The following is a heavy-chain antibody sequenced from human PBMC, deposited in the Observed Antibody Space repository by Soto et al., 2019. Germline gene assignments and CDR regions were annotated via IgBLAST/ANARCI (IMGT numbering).Heavy chain of an antibody. D-gene: IGHD6-13*01. Sequence: GSLRLSCAASGFTFSSYAMHWVRQAPGKGLEWVAVISYDGSNKYCADSVKGRFTISRDNSKNTLYLQMNSLRAEDTAVYYCARYSSRMGWCFDYWGQGTLVTVSS. CDR1: GFTFSSYA. CDR3: ARYSSRMGWCFDY. V-gene: IGHV3-30-3*01. J-gene: IGHJ4*02. CDR2: ISYDGSNK.